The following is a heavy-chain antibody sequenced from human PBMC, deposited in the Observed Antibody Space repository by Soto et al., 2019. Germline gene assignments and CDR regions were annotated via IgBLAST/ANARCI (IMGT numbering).Heavy chain of an antibody. V-gene: IGHV4-34*01. CDR2: INHSGST. J-gene: IGHJ4*02. CDR3: ARAPLFDY. CDR1: GGSFSGYY. Sequence: ETLSLTCAVYGGSFSGYYWSWIRQPPGKGLEWIGEINHSGSTNYNPSLKSRVTISVDTSKNQFSLKLSSVTAADTAVYYCARAPLFDYWGQGTLVTVSS.